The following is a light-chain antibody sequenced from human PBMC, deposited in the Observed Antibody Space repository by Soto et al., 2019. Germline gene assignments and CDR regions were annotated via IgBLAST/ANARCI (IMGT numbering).Light chain of an antibody. CDR3: QQYSRLWS. V-gene: IGKV1-5*03. CDR1: QNIRSR. J-gene: IGKJ1*01. Sequence: DFQMTQSPSTLSASVGDIVTITFRASQNIRSRLAWFQQKPGKAPKLLIYGASSLESGVPPRFSGDGSGTEFTLTISSLQRDDFGIYYCQQYSRLWSFGQGTKVDIK. CDR2: GAS.